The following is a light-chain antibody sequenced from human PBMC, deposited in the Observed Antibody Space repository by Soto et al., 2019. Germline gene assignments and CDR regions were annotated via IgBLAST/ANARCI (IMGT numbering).Light chain of an antibody. CDR1: QSLNSW. CDR2: DAS. CDR3: QQYNSYSWT. J-gene: IGKJ1*01. Sequence: DIQMNQSPSTLSASVGDRVTITCRASQSLNSWLAWYQQKPGKAPNLLIYDASVLQSGVPSRFSGSEYGTEFTLTISSLQPDDFATYYCQQYNSYSWTFGQGTKVDNK. V-gene: IGKV1-5*01.